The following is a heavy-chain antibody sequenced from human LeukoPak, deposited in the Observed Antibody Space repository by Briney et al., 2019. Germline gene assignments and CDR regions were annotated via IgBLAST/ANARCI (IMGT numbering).Heavy chain of an antibody. V-gene: IGHV1-69*06. CDR1: GGTFSSYA. CDR2: IIPIFGTA. J-gene: IGHJ4*02. CDR3: ARDWSSYNYGDY. Sequence: GASVKVSCKASGGTFSSYAISWVRQAPGQGLEWMGGIIPIFGTANYAQKLQGRVTITADKSTSTAYMELSSLRSEDTAVYYCARDWSSYNYGDYWGQGTLVTVSS. D-gene: IGHD5-18*01.